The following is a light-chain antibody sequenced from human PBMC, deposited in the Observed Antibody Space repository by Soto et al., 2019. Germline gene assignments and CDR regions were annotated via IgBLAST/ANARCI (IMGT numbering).Light chain of an antibody. J-gene: IGKJ5*01. Sequence: MVLTRSPGTLSLSPGERATLSCRASQSVTSTYLDWYQQKPGQAPRLLIYGASSRAIGIPDRFSGSVSGSDFILTINRLEPEDFAVYYCQQYGSSHTFGQGTRLEIK. CDR1: QSVTSTY. V-gene: IGKV3-20*01. CDR3: QQYGSSHT. CDR2: GAS.